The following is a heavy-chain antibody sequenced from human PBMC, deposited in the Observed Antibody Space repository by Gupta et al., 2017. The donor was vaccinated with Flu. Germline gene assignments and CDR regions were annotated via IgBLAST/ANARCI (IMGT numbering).Heavy chain of an antibody. D-gene: IGHD3-9*01. V-gene: IGHV3-48*02. CDR1: GVPFMVCH. CDR3: ARDFDWAFQH. J-gene: IGHJ1*01. CDR2: IGSGGKT. Sequence: DVHLVESAGDLVPQGVSLRLSRAASGVPFMVCHMSWVRPAPGRGLEWLAYIGSGGKTDYADSVRGRFTISRDNAKNSLYLQMNSLRDEDTAVYYCARDFDWAFQHWGQGILVTVSS.